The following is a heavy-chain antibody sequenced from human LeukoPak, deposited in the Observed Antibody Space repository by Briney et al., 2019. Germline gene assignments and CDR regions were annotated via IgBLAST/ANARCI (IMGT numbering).Heavy chain of an antibody. D-gene: IGHD4-17*01. CDR1: GGSISSYY. CDR2: IYYSGST. CDR3: ARLRRYYFDY. V-gene: IGHV4-39*01. J-gene: IGHJ4*02. Sequence: PSETLSLTCTVSGGSISSYYWGWIRQPPGKGLEWIGSIYYSGSTYYNPSLKSRVTISVDTSKNQFSLKLSSVTAADTAVYYCARLRRYYFDYWGQGTLVTVSS.